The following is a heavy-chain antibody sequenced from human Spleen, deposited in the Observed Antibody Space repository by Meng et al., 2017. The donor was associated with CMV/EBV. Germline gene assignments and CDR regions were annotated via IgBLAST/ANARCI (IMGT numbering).Heavy chain of an antibody. CDR2: IRYDGSNK. V-gene: IGHV3-30*02. CDR3: ARKMEVIFGVVTPYYYYGMDV. D-gene: IGHD3-3*01. CDR1: GFTFSSYG. J-gene: IGHJ6*02. Sequence: GESLKISCAASGFTFSSYGMHWVRQAPGKGLEWVAFIRYDGSNKYYADSVKGRFTISRDNSKNTLYLQMNSLRAEDTAVYYCARKMEVIFGVVTPYYYYGMDVWGQGTTVTVSS.